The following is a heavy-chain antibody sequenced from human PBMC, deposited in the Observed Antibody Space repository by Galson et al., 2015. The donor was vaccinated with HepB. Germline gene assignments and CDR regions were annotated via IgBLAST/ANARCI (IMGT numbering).Heavy chain of an antibody. D-gene: IGHD3-10*01. CDR1: EFTFNKYV. CDR3: AKGRDGSGSYRVFHGLDV. V-gene: IGHV3-23*01. CDR2: VSGSGGIT. J-gene: IGHJ6*02. Sequence: SLRLSCAASEFTFNKYVMTWVRQAPGKGLEWVSGVSGSGGITRYADSVKGRFTISRDNSKNTLYLQMNNLTVEDTAVYYCAKGRDGSGSYRVFHGLDVWGQGTTVTVSS.